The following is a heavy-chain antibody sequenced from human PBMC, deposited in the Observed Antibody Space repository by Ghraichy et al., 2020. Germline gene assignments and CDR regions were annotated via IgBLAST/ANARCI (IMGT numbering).Heavy chain of an antibody. CDR2: INPNSGGT. Sequence: ASVKVSCKASGYTFTGYYMHWVRQAPGQGLEWMGWINPNSGGTNYAQKFQGRVTMTRDTSISTAYMELSRLRSDDTAVYYCARGYCTNGVCYIGGYIFDYWGQGTLVTVSS. CDR1: GYTFTGYY. J-gene: IGHJ4*02. D-gene: IGHD2-8*01. CDR3: ARGYCTNGVCYIGGYIFDY. V-gene: IGHV1-2*02.